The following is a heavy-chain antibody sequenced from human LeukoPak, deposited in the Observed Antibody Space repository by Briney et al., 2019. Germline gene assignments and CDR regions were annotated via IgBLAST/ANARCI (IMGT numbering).Heavy chain of an antibody. Sequence: PGGSLRLSCAASGFNFDIDAMHWVRQAPGKGLEWVSGISWNGDSTGYADSVKGRFTISRDNANNFLYLQMNSLRVEDTALYYCAKDIRSGWYSAYLQSWGQGTLVTVSS. D-gene: IGHD6-19*01. J-gene: IGHJ1*01. CDR2: ISWNGDST. CDR3: AKDIRSGWYSAYLQS. V-gene: IGHV3-9*01. CDR1: GFNFDIDA.